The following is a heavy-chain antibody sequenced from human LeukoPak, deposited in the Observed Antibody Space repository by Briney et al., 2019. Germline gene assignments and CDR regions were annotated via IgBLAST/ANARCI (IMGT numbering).Heavy chain of an antibody. CDR2: IDPSDSYT. D-gene: IGHD4-17*01. Sequence: GESLKISCKGSGYSFTSYWISWVRQMPGKGLEWMGRIDPSDSYTNYSPSFQGHVTISADKSISTAYLQWSSLKASDTAMYYCAIKGDYGDYYFVYWGQGTLVTVSS. V-gene: IGHV5-10-1*01. J-gene: IGHJ4*02. CDR3: AIKGDYGDYYFVY. CDR1: GYSFTSYW.